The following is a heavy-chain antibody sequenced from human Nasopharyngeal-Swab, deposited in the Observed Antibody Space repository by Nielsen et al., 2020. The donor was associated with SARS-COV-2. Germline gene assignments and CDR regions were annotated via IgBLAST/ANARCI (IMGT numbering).Heavy chain of an antibody. Sequence: SQTLSLTCAVYGGSFSGYYWSWIRQPPGKGLEWIGEINHSGSTNYNPSLKSRVTISVDTSKNQFSLKLSSVTAADTAVYYRARHTANTEDWGQGTLVTVSS. CDR3: ARHTANTED. V-gene: IGHV4-34*01. D-gene: IGHD5-18*01. J-gene: IGHJ4*02. CDR1: GGSFSGYY. CDR2: INHSGST.